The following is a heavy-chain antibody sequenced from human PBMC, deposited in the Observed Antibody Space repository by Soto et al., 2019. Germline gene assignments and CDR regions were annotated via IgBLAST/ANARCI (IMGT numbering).Heavy chain of an antibody. D-gene: IGHD3-22*01. CDR1: GYTFTDYN. V-gene: IGHV1-2*02. Sequence: ASVKVSCKASGYTFTDYNMHWVRQAPGQGLEWMGWINPNSGGTNYVQKFQGRVTMTRDTSISTVYMELSSLRSEDTAVYYCARENYYDSSGRFDAFDIWGQGTMVTVSS. CDR3: ARENYYDSSGRFDAFDI. CDR2: INPNSGGT. J-gene: IGHJ3*02.